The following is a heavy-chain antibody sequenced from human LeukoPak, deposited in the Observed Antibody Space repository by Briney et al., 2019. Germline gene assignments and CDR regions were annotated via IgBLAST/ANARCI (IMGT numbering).Heavy chain of an antibody. CDR3: VARTDF. CDR1: GFTFSSYT. Sequence: GGSLRLSCAASGFTFSSYTMHWVRQAPGKGLEWVAVISYGGTNKYYADSVKGRFTISRDNSENTLYLQMNSLRAEDTAVCYCVARTDFWGQGTLVTVSS. J-gene: IGHJ4*02. V-gene: IGHV3-30-3*01. CDR2: ISYGGTNK.